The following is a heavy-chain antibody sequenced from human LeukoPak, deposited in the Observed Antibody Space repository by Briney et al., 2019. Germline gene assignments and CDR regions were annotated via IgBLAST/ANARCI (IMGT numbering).Heavy chain of an antibody. CDR1: GFTSDDYA. Sequence: GGSLRLSCAASGFTSDDYAMHWVRQAPGKGLEWVSGISWNSGSIGYADSVKGRFTISRDTAKNSLYLQMNSLRAEDTALYYCAKDMARDENGFDYWGQGTLVTVSS. CDR3: AKDMARDENGFDY. V-gene: IGHV3-9*02. CDR2: ISWNSGSI. D-gene: IGHD2-8*01. J-gene: IGHJ4*02.